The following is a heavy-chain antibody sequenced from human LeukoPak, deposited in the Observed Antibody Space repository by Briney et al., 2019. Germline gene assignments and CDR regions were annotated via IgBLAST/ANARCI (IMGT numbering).Heavy chain of an antibody. D-gene: IGHD3-22*01. V-gene: IGHV3-30*02. CDR2: IRYDGNNK. J-gene: IGHJ3*02. CDR1: GFTFSSYG. Sequence: PGGSLRLSCAASGFTFSSYGMHWVRQAPGKGLEWVAFIRYDGNNKYYADSVKGRFTISRDNSKNTLYLQMNSLRAEDTAVYYCAKGLNFYYDSSGSSKRGFDIWRQGTRVSVSS. CDR3: AKGLNFYYDSSGSSKRGFDI.